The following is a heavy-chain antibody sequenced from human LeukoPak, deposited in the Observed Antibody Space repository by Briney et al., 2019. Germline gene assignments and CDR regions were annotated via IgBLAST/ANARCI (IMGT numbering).Heavy chain of an antibody. J-gene: IGHJ4*02. V-gene: IGHV3-30-3*01. CDR2: ISYDGSNK. CDR1: GFTFSSYA. Sequence: GRSLRLSCAASGFTFSSYAMHWVRQAPGKGLEWVAVISYDGSNKYYADSVKGRFTISRDNSKNTLYLQMNSLRAEDTAVYYCARDLGGEICWGQGTLVTVSS. D-gene: IGHD4-17*01. CDR3: ARDLGGEIC.